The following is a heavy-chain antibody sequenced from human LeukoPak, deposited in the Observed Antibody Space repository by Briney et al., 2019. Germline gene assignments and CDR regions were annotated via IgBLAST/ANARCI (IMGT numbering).Heavy chain of an antibody. D-gene: IGHD6-19*01. V-gene: IGHV4-38-2*01. J-gene: IGHJ4*02. CDR2: IFHSGST. CDR3: ARGRTPDIPLAGTGFDFDY. CDR1: GYSINNGHY. Sequence: SETLSFTCVASGYSINNGHYWGWIRQPPGKGLEWIGSIFHSGSTYRNPSLKSRVTISVDTSKNQFSLNLRSVTAADTAVYYCARGRTPDIPLAGTGFDFDYWGQGTLVTVSS.